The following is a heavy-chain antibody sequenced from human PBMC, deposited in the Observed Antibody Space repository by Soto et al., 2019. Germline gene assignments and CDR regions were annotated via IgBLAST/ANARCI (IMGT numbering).Heavy chain of an antibody. CDR1: GYKFTSSW. V-gene: IGHV5-51*01. CDR2: IFPSDSDT. Sequence: GESLKISCRTSGYKFTSSWIAWVRQMPGKGLEWMGIIFPSDSDTRYSPSFQGQVTISADRSTSTVFPQWASLKASDTAVYFCARKDKGGYFNWFDPWGQGTLVTVSS. J-gene: IGHJ5*02. D-gene: IGHD2-21*02. CDR3: ARKDKGGYFNWFDP.